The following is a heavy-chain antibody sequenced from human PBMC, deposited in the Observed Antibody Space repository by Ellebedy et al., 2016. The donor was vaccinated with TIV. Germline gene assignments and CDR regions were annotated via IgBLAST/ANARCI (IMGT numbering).Heavy chain of an antibody. D-gene: IGHD4-17*01. V-gene: IGHV3-66*01. CDR1: GFTVSSNY. CDR2: IYSGGST. CDR3: ARDPLGYGDYTHAFDI. Sequence: GESLKISCAASGFTVSSNYMSWVRQAPGKGLEWVSVIYSGGSTYYADSVKGRFTISRDNSKNTLYLQMNSLRAEDTAVYYCARDPLGYGDYTHAFDIWGQGTMVTVSS. J-gene: IGHJ3*02.